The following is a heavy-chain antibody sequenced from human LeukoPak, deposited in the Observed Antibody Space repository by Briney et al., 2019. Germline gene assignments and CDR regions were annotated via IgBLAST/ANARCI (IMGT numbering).Heavy chain of an antibody. CDR2: ISSSSSTI. CDR1: GFTFSSYS. Sequence: GGSLRLSCAASGFTFSSYSMNWVRQAPGKGLEWVSYISSSSSTIYYADSVKGRFTISRDNAKNSLYLQMNSLRAEDTAVYYCARDDVMRPGDWYFDLWGRGTLVTVSS. J-gene: IGHJ2*01. V-gene: IGHV3-48*04. D-gene: IGHD2-8*01. CDR3: ARDDVMRPGDWYFDL.